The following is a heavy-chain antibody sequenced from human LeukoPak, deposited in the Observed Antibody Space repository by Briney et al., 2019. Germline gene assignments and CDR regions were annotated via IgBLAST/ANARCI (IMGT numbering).Heavy chain of an antibody. J-gene: IGHJ3*02. V-gene: IGHV3-30*18. CDR2: ISYDGSNK. D-gene: IGHD3-9*01. CDR3: AKSLPGDYGYFDWYRGDAFDI. Sequence: GGSLRLSCAASGFTFSSYGMHWVRQAPGKGLEWVAVISYDGSNKYYADSVKGRFTISRDNSKNTLYLQMNSLRAEDTAVYYCAKSLPGDYGYFDWYRGDAFDIWGHGTMVTVSS. CDR1: GFTFSSYG.